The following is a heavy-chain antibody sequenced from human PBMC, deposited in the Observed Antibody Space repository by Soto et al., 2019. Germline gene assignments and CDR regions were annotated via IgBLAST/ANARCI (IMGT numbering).Heavy chain of an antibody. V-gene: IGHV5-10-1*01. CDR2: IDPSDSYT. D-gene: IGHD2-15*01. CDR3: ARRLGRRAATLLNYYYGMDV. J-gene: IGHJ6*02. Sequence: GESLKISCKGSGYSFTSYWISWVRQMPGKGLERMGRIDPSDSYTNYSPSFQGHVTISADKSISTAYLQWSSLKASDTAMYYCARRLGRRAATLLNYYYGMDVWGQGTTVTVSS. CDR1: GYSFTSYW.